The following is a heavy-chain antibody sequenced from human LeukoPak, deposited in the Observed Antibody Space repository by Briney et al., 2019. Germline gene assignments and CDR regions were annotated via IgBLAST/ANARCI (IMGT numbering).Heavy chain of an antibody. CDR3: ASSYFTVTTGPYFDY. Sequence: TSETLSLTCTVSGGSISSYYWSWIRQPPGKGLEWIGYIYYSGSTNHNPSLKSRVTISVDTSKNQFSLKLSSVTAADTAVYYCASSYFTVTTGPYFDYWGQGTLDTVSS. CDR1: GGSISSYY. J-gene: IGHJ4*02. D-gene: IGHD4-17*01. CDR2: IYYSGST. V-gene: IGHV4-59*08.